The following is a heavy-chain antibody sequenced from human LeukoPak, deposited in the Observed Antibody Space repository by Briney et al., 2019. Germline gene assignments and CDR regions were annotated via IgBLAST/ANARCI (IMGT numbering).Heavy chain of an antibody. Sequence: SETLSPTCTVSGGSISSYYWSWIRQPPGKGLEWIGYIYYSGSTNYNPSLKSRVTISVDTSKNQFSLKLSSVTAADTAVYYCARGSDDYGDYYYYMDVWGKGTTVTISS. CDR2: IYYSGST. CDR1: GGSISSYY. V-gene: IGHV4-59*01. CDR3: ARGSDDYGDYYYYMDV. D-gene: IGHD4-17*01. J-gene: IGHJ6*03.